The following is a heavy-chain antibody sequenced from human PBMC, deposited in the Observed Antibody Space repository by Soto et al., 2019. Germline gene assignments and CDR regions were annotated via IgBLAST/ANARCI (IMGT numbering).Heavy chain of an antibody. D-gene: IGHD2-15*01. J-gene: IGHJ4*02. CDR2: IYSGGST. CDR1: GFTVSSNY. CDR3: ARDGGGVYCSGGSCYGRYFDY. V-gene: IGHV3-53*02. Sequence: EVQLVETGGGLIQPGGSLRLSCAASGFTVSSNYMTWVRQAPGKGLEWVSIIYSGGSTYYTDSVKGRFTISRDTSKNTLHLQMNSLRAEDTAVYYCARDGGGVYCSGGSCYGRYFDYWGQGTLVTVSA.